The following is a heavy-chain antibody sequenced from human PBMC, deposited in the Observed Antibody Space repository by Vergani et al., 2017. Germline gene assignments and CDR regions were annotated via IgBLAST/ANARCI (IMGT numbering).Heavy chain of an antibody. Sequence: QLQLQESGSGLVKPSQTLSLTCAVSGGSISSGGYSWSWIRQPPGKGLEWIGYIYHSGSTYYNPSLKSRVTLSVDRSKNQFFLKLSSVTAAYTAVSYCARDKQWLIRGDWFDPWGQGTLVTVSS. D-gene: IGHD6-19*01. CDR1: GGSISSGGYS. J-gene: IGHJ5*02. CDR3: ARDKQWLIRGDWFDP. V-gene: IGHV4-30-2*01. CDR2: IYHSGST.